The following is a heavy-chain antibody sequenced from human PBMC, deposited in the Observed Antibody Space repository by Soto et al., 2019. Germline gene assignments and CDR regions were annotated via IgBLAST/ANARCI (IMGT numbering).Heavy chain of an antibody. CDR2: IIPIFGTA. Sequence: SVKVSCNAYGGTFSSYAISLVRQAPGQGLERMGWIIPIFGTANYAQKFQGRFTITADESTSTAYMELSGLRSEDTAVYYCERGGTGDCGGDCYSDFYDFDIWGQGTMVTVSS. V-gene: IGHV1-69*13. J-gene: IGHJ3*02. CDR3: ERGGTGDCGGDCYSDFYDFDI. D-gene: IGHD2-21*02. CDR1: GGTFSSYA.